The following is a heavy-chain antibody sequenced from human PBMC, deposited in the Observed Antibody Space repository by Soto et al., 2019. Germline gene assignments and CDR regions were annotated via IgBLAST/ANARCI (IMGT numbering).Heavy chain of an antibody. J-gene: IGHJ4*02. D-gene: IGHD6-19*01. CDR3: ARSVAGPRRFDY. V-gene: IGHV4-59*01. CDR1: GGSISSYY. Sequence: SETLSLTCTVSGGSISSYYWSWIRQPPGKGLEWIGYIYYSGSTNYNPSLKSRVTISVDTSKNQFSLKLSSVTAADTAVYYCARSVAGPRRFDYWGQGTLVNVSS. CDR2: IYYSGST.